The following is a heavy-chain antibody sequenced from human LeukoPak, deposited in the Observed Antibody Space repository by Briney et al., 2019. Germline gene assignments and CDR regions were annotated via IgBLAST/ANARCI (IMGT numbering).Heavy chain of an antibody. CDR2: IYHSGST. CDR3: ARGFRGPNFDY. V-gene: IGHV4-38-2*02. D-gene: IGHD3-10*01. CDR1: GYSIGSAFY. J-gene: IGHJ4*02. Sequence: PSETLSLICSVSGYSIGSAFYWGWIRQPPGKGLEWIGTIYHSGSTNYNPSLKSRVTMSLDTSKNQFSLKLNSVTAADTAVYYCARGFRGPNFDYWGQGTLVTVSS.